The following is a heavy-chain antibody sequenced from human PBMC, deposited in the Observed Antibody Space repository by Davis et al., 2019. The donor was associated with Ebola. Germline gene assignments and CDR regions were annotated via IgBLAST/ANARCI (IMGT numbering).Heavy chain of an antibody. V-gene: IGHV3-43*01. D-gene: IGHD3-3*01. J-gene: IGHJ6*04. CDR1: GFTFDDYT. CDR2: ISWDGGNT. Sequence: GGSLRLSCAASGFTFDDYTMHWVRQAPGKGLEWVSLISWDGGNTYYADSVKGRFTISRDNSKKTMYLQMNSLRGEDTAVYYCARSGLSFGVVKYHYGMDAWGKGTTVTVSS. CDR3: ARSGLSFGVVKYHYGMDA.